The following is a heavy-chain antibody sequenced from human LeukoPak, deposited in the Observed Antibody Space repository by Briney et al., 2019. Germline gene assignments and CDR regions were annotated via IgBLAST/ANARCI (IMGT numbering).Heavy chain of an antibody. Sequence: EASVKVSCKASGGTFSSYGISWVRQAPGQGLEWMGWISAYNGNTNYAQKLQGRVTMTTDTSTSTAYMELRSLRSDDTAVYYCARDSPASGIAPTFDPWGQGTLVTVSS. J-gene: IGHJ5*02. CDR1: GGTFSSYG. CDR2: ISAYNGNT. CDR3: ARDSPASGIAPTFDP. D-gene: IGHD6-13*01. V-gene: IGHV1-18*01.